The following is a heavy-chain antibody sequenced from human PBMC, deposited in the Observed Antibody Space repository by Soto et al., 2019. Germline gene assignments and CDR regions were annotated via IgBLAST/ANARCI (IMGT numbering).Heavy chain of an antibody. V-gene: IGHV4-59*01. D-gene: IGHD1-20*01. CDR2: IYYSGST. J-gene: IGHJ4*02. CDR3: ARGGYNWNYFDY. CDR1: GGSISSYY. Sequence: ETLSLTCTVSGGSISSYYWSWIRQPPGKGLEWIGYIYYSGSTNYNPSLKSRVTISVDTSKNQFSLKLSSVTAADTAVYYCARGGYNWNYFDYWGQGXLVTVYS.